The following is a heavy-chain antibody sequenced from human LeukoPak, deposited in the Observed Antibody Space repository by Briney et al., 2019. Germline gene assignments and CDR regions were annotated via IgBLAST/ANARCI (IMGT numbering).Heavy chain of an antibody. CDR3: ARSGRYYYDSSGYPPNFDY. D-gene: IGHD3-22*01. J-gene: IGHJ4*02. CDR1: GYTFTSYG. Sequence: ASVKVSCKASGYTFTSYGISWVRQAPGQGLEXXXXXXXXNGNTNYAQKLQGRVTMTTDTSTSTAYMELRSLRSDDTAVYYCARSGRYYYDSSGYPPNFDYWGQGTLVTVSS. CDR2: XXXXNGNT. V-gene: IGHV1-18*01.